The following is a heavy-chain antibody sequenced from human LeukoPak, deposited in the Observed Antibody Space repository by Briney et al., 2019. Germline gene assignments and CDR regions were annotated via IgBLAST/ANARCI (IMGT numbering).Heavy chain of an antibody. Sequence: ASVKVSCKASGYTFTGYYMHWVRQAPGQGLEWMGWINPNSGGTNYAQKFQGRVTMTRDTSISTAYMELSKLRSDETAVYYCARVVRFGELLDNWFDPWGQGTLVTVSS. V-gene: IGHV1-2*02. CDR1: GYTFTGYY. CDR3: ARVVRFGELLDNWFDP. J-gene: IGHJ5*02. CDR2: INPNSGGT. D-gene: IGHD3-10*01.